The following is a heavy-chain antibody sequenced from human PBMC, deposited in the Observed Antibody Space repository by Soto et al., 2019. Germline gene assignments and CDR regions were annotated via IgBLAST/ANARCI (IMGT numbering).Heavy chain of an antibody. CDR3: AKDLGGLRAYYDFWSGYYSYGMDV. D-gene: IGHD3-3*01. CDR1: GFTFSSYA. J-gene: IGHJ6*02. V-gene: IGHV3-30-3*01. Sequence: GGSLRLSCAASGFTFSSYAMHWVRQAPGKGLEWVAVISYDGSNKYYADSVKGRFTISRDNSKNTLYLQMNSLRAEGTAVYYCAKDLGGLRAYYDFWSGYYSYGMDVWGQGNTVTVSS. CDR2: ISYDGSNK.